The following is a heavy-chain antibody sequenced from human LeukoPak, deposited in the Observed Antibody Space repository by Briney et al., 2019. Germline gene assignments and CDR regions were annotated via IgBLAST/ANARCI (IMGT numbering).Heavy chain of an antibody. Sequence: GGSLRLSCAASGFTFSNAWMSWVRQAPGKGLEWVAVISYDGSNKYYADSVKGRFTISRDNSKNTLYLQMNSLRAEDTAVYYCAKDGPLQLGILVYWGQGTLVTVSS. CDR1: GFTFSNAW. CDR2: ISYDGSNK. D-gene: IGHD7-27*01. V-gene: IGHV3-30*18. CDR3: AKDGPLQLGILVY. J-gene: IGHJ4*02.